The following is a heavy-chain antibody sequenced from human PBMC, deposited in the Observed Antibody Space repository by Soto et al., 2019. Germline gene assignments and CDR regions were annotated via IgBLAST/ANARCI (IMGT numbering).Heavy chain of an antibody. D-gene: IGHD3-22*01. CDR2: ISGSGGST. Sequence: GGSLRLSCAASGFTFSSYAMSWVRQAPGKGLEWVSAISGSGGSTYYADSVKGRFTISRDSSKNTLYLQMNSLRAEDTAVYYCAKASHREASGYYSFDYWGQGTLVTVSS. V-gene: IGHV3-23*01. CDR3: AKASHREASGYYSFDY. J-gene: IGHJ4*02. CDR1: GFTFSSYA.